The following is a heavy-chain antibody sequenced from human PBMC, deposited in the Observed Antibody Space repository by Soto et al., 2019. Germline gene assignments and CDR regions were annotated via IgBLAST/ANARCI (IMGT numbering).Heavy chain of an antibody. CDR2: IIPIFGTA. CDR1: GGTFSSYA. D-gene: IGHD6-6*01. Sequence: GASVKVSCKASGGTFSSYAISWVRQAPGQGLEWMGGIIPIFGTANYAQKFQGRVTITADKSTSTAYMELSSLRSEDTAVYYCARDKGSIADPSSGGGYYYYGMDVWGQGTTVTVSS. J-gene: IGHJ6*02. V-gene: IGHV1-69*06. CDR3: ARDKGSIADPSSGGGYYYYGMDV.